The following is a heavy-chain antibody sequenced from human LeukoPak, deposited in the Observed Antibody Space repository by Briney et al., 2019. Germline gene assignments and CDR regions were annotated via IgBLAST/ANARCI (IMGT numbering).Heavy chain of an antibody. CDR1: GGNFNNYA. V-gene: IGHV1-69*13. J-gene: IGHJ4*02. CDR2: IIPLFGIT. D-gene: IGHD3-22*01. CDR3: ARAPRATPGPYDSSGPPDY. Sequence: GASVKVSCKVSGGNFNNYAISWVRQAPGQGLQWMGGIIPLFGITNYTQKYQGRLTITAHESTHTAYMGLSSLRSEDTAVYYCARAPRATPGPYDSSGPPDYWGQGTLVTVSS.